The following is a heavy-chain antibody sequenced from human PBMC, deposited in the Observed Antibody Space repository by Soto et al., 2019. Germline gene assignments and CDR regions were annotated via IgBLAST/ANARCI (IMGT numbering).Heavy chain of an antibody. Sequence: PGGSLRLSCAASGFTFRNALMSWVRQSPGKGLEWVGRIKSKTDGGTTDYAAPVKGRFTISRDDSKNTLYLQINSLKTEDTAVYYCTTVDTGMVPYWGQGTLVTVSS. CDR3: TTVDTGMVPY. J-gene: IGHJ4*02. V-gene: IGHV3-15*01. D-gene: IGHD5-18*01. CDR2: IKSKTDGGTT. CDR1: GFTFRNAL.